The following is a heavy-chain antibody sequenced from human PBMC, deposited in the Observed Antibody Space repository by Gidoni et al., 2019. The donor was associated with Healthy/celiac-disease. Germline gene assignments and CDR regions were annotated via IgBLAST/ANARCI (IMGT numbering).Heavy chain of an antibody. V-gene: IGHV4-34*01. Sequence: QVQLQQCGAGLLKPSETLSLTCAVYGGSFSGYYWSWIRQPPGKGLEWIGEINHSGSTNFNPSLKSRVTISVDTSKNQFSLKLSSVTAADTAVYYCARGLVVPAAIRPCRWFDPWGQGTLVTVSS. D-gene: IGHD2-2*02. CDR3: ARGLVVPAAIRPCRWFDP. CDR2: INHSGST. CDR1: GGSFSGYY. J-gene: IGHJ5*02.